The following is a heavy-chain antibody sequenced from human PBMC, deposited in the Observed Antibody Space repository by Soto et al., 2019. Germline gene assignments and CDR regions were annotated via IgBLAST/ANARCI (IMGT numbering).Heavy chain of an antibody. CDR1: GGSINNYY. CDR2: IYSSGGI. CDR3: ARQTAYSSSWHDC. V-gene: IGHV4-4*07. Sequence: QVQLQESGPGLVKPSETLSLTCSVSGGSINNYYWSWIRQPAGKGLEYIGRIYSSGGINYNPSLKSRGTMSVDTSKDQFSLKVRSVTAADKAVYYWARQTAYSSSWHDCGGRGTLGTVSS. J-gene: IGHJ4*02. D-gene: IGHD6-13*01.